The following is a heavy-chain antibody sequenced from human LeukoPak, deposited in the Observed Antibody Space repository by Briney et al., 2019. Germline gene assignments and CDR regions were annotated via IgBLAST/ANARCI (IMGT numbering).Heavy chain of an antibody. Sequence: GGSLRLSCAASGFTFSSYWMSWVRQAPGKGLEWVANIKQDGSEKYYVDSVKGRFTISRDNAKNSLYLQMNSLRAEDTAVYYCASSPDYGDPENWGQGTLVTVSS. V-gene: IGHV3-7*01. CDR3: ASSPDYGDPEN. CDR2: IKQDGSEK. CDR1: GFTFSSYW. D-gene: IGHD4-17*01. J-gene: IGHJ4*02.